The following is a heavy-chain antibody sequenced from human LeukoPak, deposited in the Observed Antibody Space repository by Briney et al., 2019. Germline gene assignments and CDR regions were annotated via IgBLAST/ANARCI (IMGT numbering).Heavy chain of an antibody. CDR3: ARGGGGSSTVTTYWFDP. J-gene: IGHJ5*02. CDR2: VYYSGST. D-gene: IGHD4-17*01. CDR1: GGSISGADYY. V-gene: IGHV4-30-4*01. Sequence: SETLSLTCTVSGGSISGADYYWSWIRQPPGKGLEWIGYVYYSGSTYYSPSLKSRLTISVDTSKNQFPLKLNSVTAADTAVYYCARGGGGSSTVTTYWFDPWGQGALVTVSS.